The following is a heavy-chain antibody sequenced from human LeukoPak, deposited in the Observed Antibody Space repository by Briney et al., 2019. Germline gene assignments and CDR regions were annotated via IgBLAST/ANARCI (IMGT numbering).Heavy chain of an antibody. V-gene: IGHV3-30*02. CDR3: AKSHGSGTYSVLEY. D-gene: IGHD3-10*01. Sequence: QPGGSLRLSCAASGFILRTYGMHWVRQAPGKGLEWVACILYDGSNKYYTDSVKGGFTISRDNSKNTLYLQMNTLRAEDTAVYYCAKSHGSGTYSVLEYWGQGTLVTVSS. J-gene: IGHJ4*02. CDR1: GFILRTYG. CDR2: ILYDGSNK.